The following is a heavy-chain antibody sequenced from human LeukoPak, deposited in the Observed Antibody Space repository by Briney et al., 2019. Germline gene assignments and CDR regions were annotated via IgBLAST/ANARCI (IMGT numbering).Heavy chain of an antibody. Sequence: GGSLRLSCSASGSTFRNYAMYWVRQAPGKGLEWVSGISGSGGSTYYADSVKGRFTISRDNLKNTLYVQMNSLRAEDTAVYYCAKWHYDFWSGYDTGVDYWGQGTLVTVSS. D-gene: IGHD3-3*01. V-gene: IGHV3-23*01. CDR3: AKWHYDFWSGYDTGVDY. CDR1: GSTFRNYA. CDR2: ISGSGGST. J-gene: IGHJ4*02.